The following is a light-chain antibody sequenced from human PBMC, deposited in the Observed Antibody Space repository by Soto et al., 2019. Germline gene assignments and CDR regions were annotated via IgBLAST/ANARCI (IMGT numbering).Light chain of an antibody. J-gene: IGLJ3*02. CDR2: KDS. Sequence: SYELTQPSSVSVSQGQTARITCSGDVLAKKYARWFQQKPGQAPVLVIYKDSERPSGIPERFSGSSSGTTVTLTISGAQVEDEDDYYCYSAADNTPWGFGGGTNLTVL. CDR1: VLAKKY. V-gene: IGLV3-27*01. CDR3: YSAADNTPWG.